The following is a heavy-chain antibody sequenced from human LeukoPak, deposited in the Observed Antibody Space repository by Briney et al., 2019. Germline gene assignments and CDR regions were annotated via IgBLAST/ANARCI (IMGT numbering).Heavy chain of an antibody. CDR2: IYYSGST. J-gene: IGHJ4*02. V-gene: IGHV4-61*01. Sequence: SETLSLTCTISGGSVSSGSYYWSWIRQPPGKGLEWIGYIYYSGSTNYNPSLKSRVTISVDTSKNQFSLKLSSVTAADTAVYYCARHGYYGSGPDYWGQGTLVTVSS. CDR1: GGSVSSGSYY. D-gene: IGHD3-10*01. CDR3: ARHGYYGSGPDY.